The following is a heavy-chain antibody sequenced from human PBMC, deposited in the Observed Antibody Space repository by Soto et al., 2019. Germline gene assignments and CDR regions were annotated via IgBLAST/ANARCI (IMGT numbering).Heavy chain of an antibody. J-gene: IGHJ4*02. CDR1: GYTFISYG. V-gene: IGHV1-18*01. Sequence: QVQLVQSGAEVKKPGASVKVSCKASGYTFISYGISWVRQAPGQGLEWMGWISGYNGNTKYAQKLQGRVTMTTDTSKSTAYMELRSLRYDDSAVYYCARDQGSHIVDYWGQGTMVTVSS. CDR3: ARDQGSHIVDY. D-gene: IGHD5-12*01. CDR2: ISGYNGNT.